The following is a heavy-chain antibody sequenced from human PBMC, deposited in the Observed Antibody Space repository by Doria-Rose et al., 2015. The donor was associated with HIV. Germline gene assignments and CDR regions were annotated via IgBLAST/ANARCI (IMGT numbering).Heavy chain of an antibody. Sequence: QITLKESGPVLVKPTETLTLTCTVSGVSLSSPGMGVSWIRQPPGKALEWLANIFSDDERSYKTSLKSRLTISSATSESQVVLTMTDMDPVDTATYYCARIKSSRWYHKYYFDFWGQGTLVIVSA. CDR2: IFSDDER. J-gene: IGHJ4*02. V-gene: IGHV2-26*01. CDR3: ARIKSSRWYHKYYFDF. D-gene: IGHD6-13*01. CDR1: GVSLSSPGMG.